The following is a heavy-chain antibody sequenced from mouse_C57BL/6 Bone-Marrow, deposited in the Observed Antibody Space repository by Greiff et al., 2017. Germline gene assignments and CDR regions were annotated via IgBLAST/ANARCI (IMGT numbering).Heavy chain of an antibody. Sequence: EVKVEESGGGLVQPGGSMKLSCVASGFTFSNYWMNWVRQSPEKGLEWVAQIRLKSDNYATHYAESVKGRFTISRDDSKSSVYLQMNNLRAEDTGIYYCTPDYYGSSYRGFGDYWGQGTTLTVSS. CDR2: IRLKSDNYAT. V-gene: IGHV6-3*01. J-gene: IGHJ2*01. CDR3: TPDYYGSSYRGFGDY. CDR1: GFTFSNYW. D-gene: IGHD1-1*01.